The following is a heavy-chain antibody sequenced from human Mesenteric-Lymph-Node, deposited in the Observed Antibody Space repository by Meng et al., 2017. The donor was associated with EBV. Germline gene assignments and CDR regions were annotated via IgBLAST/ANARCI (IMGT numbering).Heavy chain of an antibody. D-gene: IGHD3-22*01. Sequence: VQLVQAGAEVKKPGASVKVSCKASGYTFTSYAMHWVRQAPGQRLEWMGWFNAANDNTKYSQKFQDRVTIARDTSASTAYMELSSLRSDDTAVYYCARAQTYYYDSSGYYLDYWGQGTLVTVSS. CDR1: GYTFTSYA. CDR3: ARAQTYYYDSSGYYLDY. V-gene: IGHV1-3*01. CDR2: FNAANDNT. J-gene: IGHJ4*02.